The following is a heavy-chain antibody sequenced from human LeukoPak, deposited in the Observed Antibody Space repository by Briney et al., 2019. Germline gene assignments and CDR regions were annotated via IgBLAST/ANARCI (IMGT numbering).Heavy chain of an antibody. CDR2: TSNSGSSI. Sequence: PGGSLRLSCAASGFTFSDYYMSWIRQAPGKGLEWVSYTSNSGSSIYYADSVKGRFTISRDNAKKSLYLQVNSLRAEDTAVYYCARVLGSYALDYWGQGTLVTVSS. J-gene: IGHJ4*02. CDR1: GFTFSDYY. CDR3: ARVLGSYALDY. V-gene: IGHV3-11*01. D-gene: IGHD3-10*01.